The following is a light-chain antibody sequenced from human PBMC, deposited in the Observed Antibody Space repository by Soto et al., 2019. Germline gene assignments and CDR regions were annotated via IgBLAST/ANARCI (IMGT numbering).Light chain of an antibody. J-gene: IGKJ1*01. CDR3: KQYNSSPT. CDR2: KAS. Sequence: DIQMTQSPSTLSASVGDRVTITCRASQSISSWLAWYQQKPGKAPKLLIYKASSLESGVPSRFSGSGSGTEFTLTISSLQPDDFTTYYCKQYNSSPTFGKGTKVEIK. V-gene: IGKV1-5*03. CDR1: QSISSW.